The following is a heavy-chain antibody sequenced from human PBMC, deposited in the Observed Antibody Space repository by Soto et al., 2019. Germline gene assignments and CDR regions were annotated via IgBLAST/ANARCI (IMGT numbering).Heavy chain of an antibody. Sequence: ASVKVSCKASGYTFTRYDINWVHQAPGQGLEWVGWINPTSEYTAHAQKFQGRVTLTREISTATAYMELSSLTSEDTAVYFCARQVHARYSSDWGPGTKVTVSS. CDR2: INPTSEYT. D-gene: IGHD2-15*01. CDR3: ARQVHARYSSD. CDR1: GYTFTRYD. V-gene: IGHV1-8*01. J-gene: IGHJ4*02.